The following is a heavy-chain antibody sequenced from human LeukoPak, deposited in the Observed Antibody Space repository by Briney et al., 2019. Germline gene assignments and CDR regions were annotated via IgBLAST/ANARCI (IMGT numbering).Heavy chain of an antibody. D-gene: IGHD2-15*01. J-gene: IGHJ4*02. Sequence: ASVKVSCKASGYTFTSYYIHWVRQAPGQGLEWMGRINPSGAGTHYAQKSQGRVTVTRDTSTSTVYMELNSLRSDDTAVYYCAREEDGGYFDYWGQGTPVTVSS. CDR3: AREEDGGYFDY. CDR2: INPSGAGT. CDR1: GYTFTSYY. V-gene: IGHV1-46*01.